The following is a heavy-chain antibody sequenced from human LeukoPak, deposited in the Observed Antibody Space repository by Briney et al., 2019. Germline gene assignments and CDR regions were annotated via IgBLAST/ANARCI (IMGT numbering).Heavy chain of an antibody. Sequence: PSETLSLTYVVSGYSISSGYYWGWIRQPPGKGPEWIGSIYHSGSTYYHPSLKSRGTISLDTSKNQFSLKLSAETAADTAVYYCARNANRGCTFDYWGQGTLVTVSS. CDR3: ARNANRGCTFDY. CDR1: GYSISSGYY. V-gene: IGHV4-38-2*01. J-gene: IGHJ4*02. D-gene: IGHD1-14*01. CDR2: IYHSGST.